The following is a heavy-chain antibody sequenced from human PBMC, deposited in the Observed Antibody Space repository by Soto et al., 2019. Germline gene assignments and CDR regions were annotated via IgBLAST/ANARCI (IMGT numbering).Heavy chain of an antibody. V-gene: IGHV3-48*02. Sequence: ELQLVESGGGLVQPGGSLGLSCAASGFTFSSYSVNWVRQAPGKGLEWISYISSGSKTIYYADSVKGRFTVSRDNAKNSQYLQMNSLRDEDTAVYYCAREDILGARSFDYWGQGTLVTVSS. D-gene: IGHD1-26*01. CDR2: ISSGSKTI. J-gene: IGHJ4*02. CDR1: GFTFSSYS. CDR3: AREDILGARSFDY.